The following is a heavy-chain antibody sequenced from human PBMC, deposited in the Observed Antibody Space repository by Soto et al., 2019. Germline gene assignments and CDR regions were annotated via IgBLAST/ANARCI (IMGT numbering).Heavy chain of an antibody. CDR1: GGSFSGYY. Sequence: QVQLQQWGAGLLKPSETLSLTCAVYGGSFSGYYWSWIRQPPRKGLAWIGEINHSGRTNYNPSLKSRVTISVVTSKGQFSLKPSSVTAADTAVYYCERASQWFGAACWGQGTMVTVFS. CDR3: ERASQWFGAAC. D-gene: IGHD3-10*01. CDR2: INHSGRT. V-gene: IGHV4-34*01. J-gene: IGHJ3*01.